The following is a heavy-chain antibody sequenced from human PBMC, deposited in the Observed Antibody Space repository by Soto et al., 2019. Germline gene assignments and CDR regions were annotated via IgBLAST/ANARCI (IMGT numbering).Heavy chain of an antibody. CDR3: AKGLSRFGGTSATFDY. D-gene: IGHD3-10*01. Sequence: GGSLRLSCAASGFTFNNYAMSWVRQAPEKGLEWVSIVTGDHRTYYAESLSGRFIISRDNSKNTVYLQMNSLRGDDTALYYCAKGLSRFGGTSATFDYRGPGTLLTVSS. J-gene: IGHJ4*02. V-gene: IGHV3-23*01. CDR2: VTGDHRT. CDR1: GFTFNNYA.